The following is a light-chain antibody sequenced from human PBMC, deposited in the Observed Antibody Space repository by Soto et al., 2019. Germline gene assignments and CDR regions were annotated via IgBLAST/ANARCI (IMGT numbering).Light chain of an antibody. J-gene: IGLJ1*01. CDR2: EGS. CDR3: CSYSGSRTFV. CDR1: SGDVGSYNL. Sequence: QSALTQPASVSGSPGQSITLSCTGTSGDVGSYNLVSWYQQHPGKAPKLMIYEGSKRPSGVSTHFSGSKSGNAASLTISGLQAEDEADYYCCSYSGSRTFVFGTGTKVTVL. V-gene: IGLV2-23*03.